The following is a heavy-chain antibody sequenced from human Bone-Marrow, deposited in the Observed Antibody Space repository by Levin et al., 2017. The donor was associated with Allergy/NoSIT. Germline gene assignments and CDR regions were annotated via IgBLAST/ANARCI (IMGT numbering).Heavy chain of an antibody. CDR3: ARDDGSSKFDY. CDR1: GFTFYTHT. J-gene: IGHJ4*02. CDR2: ISGSGDI. D-gene: IGHD1-26*01. Sequence: PGGSLRLSCEASGFTFYTHTINWVRQAPGKGLEWVSCISGSGDIYFADSVRGRFTISRDNAKRSVSLQMDRLRDDDTAVYYCARDDGSSKFDYWGQGTPVTVSS. V-gene: IGHV3-69-1*01.